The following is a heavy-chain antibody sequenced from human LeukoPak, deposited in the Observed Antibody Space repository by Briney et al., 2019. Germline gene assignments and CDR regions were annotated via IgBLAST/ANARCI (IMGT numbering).Heavy chain of an antibody. J-gene: IGHJ4*02. D-gene: IGHD4-17*01. CDR1: DGSITNYD. CDR2: VHYSGTA. Sequence: SETLSLTCTVSDGSITNYDWSWVRQPPGKGLEFIGHVHYSGTANYNPSLRSRVTVSIDTSKKHFFLKLKSVTAADTAVYYCARGYGDFRVEGRYFHSWGQGTLVTLSS. V-gene: IGHV4-59*01. CDR3: ARGYGDFRVEGRYFHS.